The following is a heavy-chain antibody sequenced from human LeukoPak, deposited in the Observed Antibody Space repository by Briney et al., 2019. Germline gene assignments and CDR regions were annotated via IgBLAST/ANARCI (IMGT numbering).Heavy chain of an antibody. V-gene: IGHV1-18*04. CDR2: ISAYNGNT. J-gene: IGHJ5*02. CDR3: ARIWIVVGGGWFDP. D-gene: IGHD3-22*01. Sequence: ASVKVSCKASGYTFTSYGITWVRQAPGQGLEWMGWISAYNGNTNYAQNLQGRVTMTTDTSTRTAYMELRSLRSDDTAVYFCARIWIVVGGGWFDPWGQGALVTVSS. CDR1: GYTFTSYG.